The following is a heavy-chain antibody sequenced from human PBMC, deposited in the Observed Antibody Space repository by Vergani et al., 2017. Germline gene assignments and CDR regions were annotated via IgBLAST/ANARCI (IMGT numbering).Heavy chain of an antibody. J-gene: IGHJ4*02. D-gene: IGHD4-17*01. CDR1: GFTFSSYW. Sequence: EVQLVESGGGLVQPGGSLRLSCAASGFTFSSYWMSWVRQAPGKGLEWVANIKQDGSEKYDVDSVKGRFTISRDNAKNSLYLQMKSLRAEDTAVYYCARGLTTSDYFDYWGQGTLVTVSS. V-gene: IGHV3-7*01. CDR2: IKQDGSEK. CDR3: ARGLTTSDYFDY.